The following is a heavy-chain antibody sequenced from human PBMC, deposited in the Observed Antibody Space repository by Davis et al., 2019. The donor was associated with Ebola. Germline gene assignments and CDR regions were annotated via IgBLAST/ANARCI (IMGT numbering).Heavy chain of an antibody. Sequence: MPSEALSLTCAVYGGSFSGYYWSWIRQPPGKGLEWIGEINHSGSTNYNTSLKSRVTIAVDTSKNQFSLKLSPVTAADTAVYYCARETTVTLIDYWGQGTLVTVSS. V-gene: IGHV4-34*01. CDR3: ARETTVTLIDY. J-gene: IGHJ4*02. CDR2: INHSGST. CDR1: GGSFSGYY. D-gene: IGHD4-17*01.